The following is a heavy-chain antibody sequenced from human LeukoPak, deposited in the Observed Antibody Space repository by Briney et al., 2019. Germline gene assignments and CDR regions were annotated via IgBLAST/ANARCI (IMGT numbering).Heavy chain of an antibody. D-gene: IGHD6-13*01. V-gene: IGHV3-64*01. CDR1: GFTFSSYA. J-gene: IGHJ2*01. CDR3: AKGYSSSWYWYFDL. Sequence: GGSLRLSCAASGFTFSSYAMHWVRQAPGKGLEYVSAISINGGTTYYANSVKVRFTISRDNSKNTLYLQMGSLRAEDMAVYYCAKGYSSSWYWYFDLWGRGTLVTVSS. CDR2: ISINGGTT.